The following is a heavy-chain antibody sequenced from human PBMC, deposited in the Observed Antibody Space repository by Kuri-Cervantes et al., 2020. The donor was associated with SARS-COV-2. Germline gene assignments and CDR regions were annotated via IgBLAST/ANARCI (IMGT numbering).Heavy chain of an antibody. CDR2: LFGADIA. V-gene: IGHV3-66*01. CDR1: GFNVESNY. D-gene: IGHD6-13*01. Sequence: GESLKISCAASGFNVESNYMAWVRQAPGKGLEWVSVLFGADIAYYTDSVKGRFTISRDTSKNTLFLQMNSLRAEDTAVYYCARDTHSWFRYDYWGQGALVTVSS. CDR3: ARDTHSWFRYDY. J-gene: IGHJ4*02.